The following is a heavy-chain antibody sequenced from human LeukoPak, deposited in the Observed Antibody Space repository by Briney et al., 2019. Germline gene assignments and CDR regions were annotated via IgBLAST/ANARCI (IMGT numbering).Heavy chain of an antibody. CDR2: IWYDGSSK. CDR3: ARDPQHSFDI. CDR1: GFPYSGYA. J-gene: IGHJ3*02. Sequence: PGGSLRLSCAASGFPYSGYAMTWVRQAPGKGLEWVAAIWYDGSSKYYADSVKGRFTISRDNSKSTLYLHMNSLRAEDTAVYYCARDPQHSFDIWGQGTMVTVSS. V-gene: IGHV3-33*08.